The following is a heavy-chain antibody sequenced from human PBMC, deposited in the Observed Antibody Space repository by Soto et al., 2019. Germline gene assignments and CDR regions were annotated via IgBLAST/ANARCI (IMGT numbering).Heavy chain of an antibody. J-gene: IGHJ4*02. CDR2: IYHSGST. CDR1: GGSISSSNW. D-gene: IGHD1-26*01. V-gene: IGHV4-4*02. CDR3: ARALRVGADYYFDY. Sequence: PSETLSLTCAVSGGSISSSNWWSWVRQPPGKGLEWIGEIYHSGSTNYNPSLKSRVTISVEKSKNQFSLKLSSVTAADTAVYYCARALRVGADYYFDYWGQGTLVTVS.